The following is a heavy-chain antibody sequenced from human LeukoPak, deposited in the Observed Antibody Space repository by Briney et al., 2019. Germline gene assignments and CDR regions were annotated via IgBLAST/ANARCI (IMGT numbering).Heavy chain of an antibody. Sequence: SETLSRTCTVSGGSISSSSYYWGWIRQPPGKGLEWIGSIYYSGSTYYNPSLKSRVTISVDTSKNQFSLKLSSVTAADTAVYYCASGPRGGIVATTTDLDYWGQGTLVTVSS. J-gene: IGHJ4*02. CDR1: GGSISSSSYY. V-gene: IGHV4-39*01. CDR3: ASGPRGGIVATTTDLDY. CDR2: IYYSGST. D-gene: IGHD5-12*01.